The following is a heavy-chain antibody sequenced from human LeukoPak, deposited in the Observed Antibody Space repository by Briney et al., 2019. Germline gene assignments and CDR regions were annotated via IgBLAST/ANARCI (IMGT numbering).Heavy chain of an antibody. Sequence: SETLSLTCIVSGGSINGGSVSSSFWSWFRQPPGKGLEWIGYIHYSGSTDYNPALESRVTISADTAKNQFSLNLSSVTAADTAVYYCARDWRFCSGDHCSGIRGQGTLVTVSS. V-gene: IGHV4-61*01. D-gene: IGHD2-15*01. CDR1: GGSINGGSVSSSF. CDR3: ARDWRFCSGDHCSGI. CDR2: IHYSGST. J-gene: IGHJ4*02.